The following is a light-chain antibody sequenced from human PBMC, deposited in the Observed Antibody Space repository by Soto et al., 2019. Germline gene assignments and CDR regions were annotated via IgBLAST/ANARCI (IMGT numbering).Light chain of an antibody. CDR2: DNN. J-gene: IGLJ2*01. CDR3: NSYAGTKNLV. Sequence: QSVLTQPPSVSGAPGQRVTISCTGTRSNIGAGFDVHWYQQLPGTAPKLLIYDNNNRPSGVPDRFSGSKSGTSASLTVSGLQAEDEADYYCNSYAGTKNLVFGGGTKLTVL. V-gene: IGLV1-40*01. CDR1: RSNIGAGFD.